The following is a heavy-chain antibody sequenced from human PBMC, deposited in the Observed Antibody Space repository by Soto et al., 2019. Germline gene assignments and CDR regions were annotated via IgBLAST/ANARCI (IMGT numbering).Heavy chain of an antibody. CDR3: ARVVVVPAAMDGSGYYYYYMDV. CDR1: GYSFTSYW. V-gene: IGHV5-51*01. D-gene: IGHD2-2*01. Sequence: GESLKISCKGSGYSFTSYWIGWVRQMPGKGLEWMGIIYPGDSDTRYSPSFQGQVTISADKSISTAYLQWSSLKASDTAMYYWARVVVVPAAMDGSGYYYYYMDVWGKGTTVTVS. CDR2: IYPGDSDT. J-gene: IGHJ6*03.